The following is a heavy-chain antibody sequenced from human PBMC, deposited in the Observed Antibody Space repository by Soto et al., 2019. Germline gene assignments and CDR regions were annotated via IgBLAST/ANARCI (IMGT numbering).Heavy chain of an antibody. J-gene: IGHJ6*02. Sequence: QVQLVQSGAEVKKPGSSVKVSCKASGGTFSSYAISWVRQAPGQGLEWMGGIIPIFGTANYAQKFQGRVTITGDESTSTAYMELSSLRSEDTAVYYCASRDQGIIVVPAAISRYYYYGMDVWGQGTTVTVSS. D-gene: IGHD2-2*01. V-gene: IGHV1-69*01. CDR1: GGTFSSYA. CDR2: IIPIFGTA. CDR3: ASRDQGIIVVPAAISRYYYYGMDV.